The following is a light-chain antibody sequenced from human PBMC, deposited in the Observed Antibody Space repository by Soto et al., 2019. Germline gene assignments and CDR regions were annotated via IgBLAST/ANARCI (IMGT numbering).Light chain of an antibody. CDR3: QHEGTSLT. CDR1: QSVRTF. V-gene: IGKV3-11*01. Sequence: VVTQSHPTLSWSPGVRATLSSRARQSVRTFLAWYRQKPGPAPGRLAYDASNRATDIPARFSGSGSGTNFTLTISRLQPEDFAVYYCQHEGTSLTVGGGTK. J-gene: IGKJ4*01. CDR2: DAS.